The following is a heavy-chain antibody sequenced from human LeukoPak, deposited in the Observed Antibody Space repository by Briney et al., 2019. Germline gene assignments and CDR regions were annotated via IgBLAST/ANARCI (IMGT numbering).Heavy chain of an antibody. CDR3: AGSIAVAGTQDY. J-gene: IGHJ4*02. CDR1: GGTFSSYA. V-gene: IGHV1-69*13. Sequence: ASVKVSCKASGGTFSSYAISWVRQAPGQGLEWMGGIIPIFGTANYAQKFQGRVTITADESTSTAYMELSSLRSEDTAVYYCAGSIAVAGTQDYWGQGTLVTVSS. D-gene: IGHD6-19*01. CDR2: IIPIFGTA.